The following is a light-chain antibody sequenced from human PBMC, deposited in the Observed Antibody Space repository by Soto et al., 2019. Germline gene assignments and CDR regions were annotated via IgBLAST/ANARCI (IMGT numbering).Light chain of an antibody. CDR1: SGSVSTNYY. CDR3: VLYINGGTGV. V-gene: IGLV8-61*01. Sequence: QAVVTQEPSFSVSPGGTVTLTCGLNSGSVSTNYYPAWYQQTPGQAPRALIYHTNTRSSGVPDRFSGSILGNKAALTISGAQADDESDYYCVLYINGGTGVFGGGTQLTVL. CDR2: HTN. J-gene: IGLJ7*01.